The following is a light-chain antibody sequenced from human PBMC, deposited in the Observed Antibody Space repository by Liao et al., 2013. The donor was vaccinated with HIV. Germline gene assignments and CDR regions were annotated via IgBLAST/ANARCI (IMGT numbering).Light chain of an antibody. CDR3: QAWDSRTDG. J-gene: IGLJ2*01. V-gene: IGLV3-1*01. Sequence: SYELTQPPSVSVSPGQTASITCSGDKLGEKYACWYQQKPGQSPVLVIYQDNKRPSGTPERFSGSNSGNTATLTISGTQAMDEADYYCQAWDSRTDGFGGGTKLTV. CDR1: KLGEKY. CDR2: QDN.